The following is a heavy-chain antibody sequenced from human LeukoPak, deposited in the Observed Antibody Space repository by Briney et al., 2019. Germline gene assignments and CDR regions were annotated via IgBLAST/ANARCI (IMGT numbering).Heavy chain of an antibody. CDR2: ISSGSRTI. D-gene: IGHD1-26*01. CDR1: SFTFSRYS. CDR3: ARGPVGATPLDY. V-gene: IGHV3-48*01. Sequence: PGGSLRLSCGASSFTFSRYSMNWVLQAPGRGLEWLSYISSGSRTIYYADSVKGRFTISRDDANNSLYLQMNTLRADDTALYYCARGPVGATPLDYWGQGTLVTVSS. J-gene: IGHJ4*02.